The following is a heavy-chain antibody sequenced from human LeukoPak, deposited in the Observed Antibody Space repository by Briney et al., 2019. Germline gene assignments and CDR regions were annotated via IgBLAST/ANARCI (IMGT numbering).Heavy chain of an antibody. CDR1: GYTFAGYY. CDR2: INPNSGGT. V-gene: IGHV1-2*02. Sequence: ASVKVSCKASGYTFAGYYIHWVRQAPGQALEWMGWINPNSGGTDYAQKFQGRVTMTRDTSISTAYMELSRLRSDDTAVYYCARDPVPSSNWYVRWFDPWGQGTLVTVSS. J-gene: IGHJ5*02. CDR3: ARDPVPSSNWYVRWFDP. D-gene: IGHD6-13*01.